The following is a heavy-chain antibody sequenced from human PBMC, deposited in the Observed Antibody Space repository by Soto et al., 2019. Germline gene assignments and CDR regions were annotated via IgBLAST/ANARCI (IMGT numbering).Heavy chain of an antibody. CDR3: AREWSLSLAAPGY. CDR2: ISNAGLNI. Sequence: GGSLRLSCSASGFTFSAYTMHWVRQAPGRGLECVAAISNAGLNIHFADSVKGRFTISRDNSKNTLYLQMNSLRAEDTAVYYCAREWSLSLAAPGYWGQGTLVTVSS. D-gene: IGHD3-3*01. V-gene: IGHV3-30-3*01. CDR1: GFTFSAYT. J-gene: IGHJ4*02.